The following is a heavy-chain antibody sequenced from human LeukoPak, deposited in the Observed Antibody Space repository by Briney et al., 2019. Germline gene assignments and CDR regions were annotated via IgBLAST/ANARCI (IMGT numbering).Heavy chain of an antibody. V-gene: IGHV1-8*01. J-gene: IGHJ4*02. Sequence: ASVKVSCKASGYTFTSYDINWVRQATGQGLEWMGWMNPNSGNTGYAQKFQGRVTMTRNTSISTAYMELSSLRTEDTAVYYCARVNHVESGYPHWGQGTLVTVSS. CDR2: MNPNSGNT. D-gene: IGHD3-3*01. CDR3: ARVNHVESGYPH. CDR1: GYTFTSYD.